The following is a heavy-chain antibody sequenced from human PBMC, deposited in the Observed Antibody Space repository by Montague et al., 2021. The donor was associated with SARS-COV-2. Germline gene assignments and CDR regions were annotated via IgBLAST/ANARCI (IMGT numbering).Heavy chain of an antibody. V-gene: IGHV4-59*08. CDR2: IYYSGGT. D-gene: IGHD6-19*01. CDR1: GGSIGSYY. CDR3: ARQGYTSGWHYHGMDV. Sequence: SETLSLTCTVPGGSIGSYYWSWVRQPPGRGLEWIGNIYYSGGTKYNPSLKSRVTISLDTSKNQFSLNLSSVTAADTAVYYCARQGYTSGWHYHGMDVWGQGSTVTVSS. J-gene: IGHJ6*02.